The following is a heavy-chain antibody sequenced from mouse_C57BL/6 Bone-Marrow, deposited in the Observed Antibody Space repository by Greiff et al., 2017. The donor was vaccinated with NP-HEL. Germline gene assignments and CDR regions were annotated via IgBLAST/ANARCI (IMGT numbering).Heavy chain of an antibody. CDR3: ASPYYYGSSAYYAMDY. CDR1: GFNIKNTY. J-gene: IGHJ4*01. D-gene: IGHD1-1*01. Sequence: VQLKQSVAELVRPGASVKLSCTASGFNIKNTYMHWVKQRPEQGLEWIGRIDPANGNTKYAPTFQGKATITADTSSNTASLQLSSLTSEDTAIYYCASPYYYGSSAYYAMDYWGQGTSGTVSS. V-gene: IGHV14-3*01. CDR2: IDPANGNT.